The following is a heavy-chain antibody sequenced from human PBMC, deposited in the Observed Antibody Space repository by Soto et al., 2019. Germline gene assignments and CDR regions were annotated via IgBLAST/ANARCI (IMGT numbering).Heavy chain of an antibody. V-gene: IGHV3-66*01. J-gene: IGHJ4*02. CDR3: ARDPSAGHSSGWYDY. D-gene: IGHD6-19*01. CDR1: GFTVSSNY. Sequence: GGSLRLSCAASGFTVSSNYMSWVRQAPGKGLEWVSVIYSGGSTYYADSVKGRFTISRDNSKNTLYLQMNSLRAEDTAVYYCARDPSAGHSSGWYDYWGQGTLVNAPQ. CDR2: IYSGGST.